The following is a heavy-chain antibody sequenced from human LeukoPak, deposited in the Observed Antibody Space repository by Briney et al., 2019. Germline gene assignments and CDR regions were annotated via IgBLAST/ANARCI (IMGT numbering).Heavy chain of an antibody. CDR3: ARDRGASDYYYYGMDV. Sequence: SETLSLTCTVSGGSISSYYWSWIRQHPGKGLEWIGYIYYSGSTYYNPSLKSRVTISVDTSKNQFSLKLSSVTAADTAVYYCARDRGASDYYYYGMDVWGQGTTVTVSS. D-gene: IGHD5-24*01. J-gene: IGHJ6*02. CDR2: IYYSGST. CDR1: GGSISSYY. V-gene: IGHV4-59*06.